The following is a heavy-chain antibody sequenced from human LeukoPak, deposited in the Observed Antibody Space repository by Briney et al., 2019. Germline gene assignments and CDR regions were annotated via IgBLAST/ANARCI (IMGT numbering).Heavy chain of an antibody. CDR2: IYHSGST. J-gene: IGHJ4*02. Sequence: SETLSLTCTVSGYSISSGYYWGWIRQPPGKGLEWIGSIYHSGSTYYNPSLKSRVTISVDKSKNQFSLKLSSVTAANTAVYYCARRPIVATIRGFDYWGQGTLVTVSS. V-gene: IGHV4-38-2*02. D-gene: IGHD5-12*01. CDR1: GYSISSGYY. CDR3: ARRPIVATIRGFDY.